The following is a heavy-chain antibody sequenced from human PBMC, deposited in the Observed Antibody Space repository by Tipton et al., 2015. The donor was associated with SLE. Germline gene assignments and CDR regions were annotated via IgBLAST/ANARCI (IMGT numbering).Heavy chain of an antibody. Sequence: SLGLSCAASGFTFRSYSMNWVRQAPGKGLEWVSYISSSSSTIYYADSVKGRFTLSRDNAKNSLYLQMNSLRAEDTAVYYCAPRVGIAVAGGSDDYWGQGTLVTVSS. CDR3: APRVGIAVAGGSDDY. CDR1: GFTFRSYS. CDR2: ISSSSSTI. D-gene: IGHD6-19*01. V-gene: IGHV3-48*01. J-gene: IGHJ4*02.